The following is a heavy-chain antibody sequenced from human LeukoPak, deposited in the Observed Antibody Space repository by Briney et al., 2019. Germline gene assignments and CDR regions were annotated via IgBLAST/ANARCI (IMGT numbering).Heavy chain of an antibody. V-gene: IGHV4-39*07. CDR3: ARVRGGGYSYGGQHFDY. D-gene: IGHD5-18*01. J-gene: IGHJ4*02. Sequence: SETLSLTCTVSGGSIRSYYWSWIRQPPGKGLEWIGSIYYSGSTYYNPSLKSRVTISVDTSKNQFSLKLSSVTAADTAVYYCARVRGGGYSYGGQHFDYWGQGTLVTVSS. CDR2: IYYSGST. CDR1: GGSIRSYY.